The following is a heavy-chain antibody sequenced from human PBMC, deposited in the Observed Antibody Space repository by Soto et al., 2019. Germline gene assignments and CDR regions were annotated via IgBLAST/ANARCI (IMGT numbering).Heavy chain of an antibody. CDR2: ITYRGSTT. Sequence: GGSLRLSCAASGFTFSSYGMHWVRQAPGKGLEWVASITYRGSTTYYADSVKGRFTISRDNSKNTLYLQVNSLRADDTAIYYCAKGTSGPDYWGQGTLVTVSS. V-gene: IGHV3-30*18. CDR1: GFTFSSYG. J-gene: IGHJ4*02. CDR3: AKGTSGPDY.